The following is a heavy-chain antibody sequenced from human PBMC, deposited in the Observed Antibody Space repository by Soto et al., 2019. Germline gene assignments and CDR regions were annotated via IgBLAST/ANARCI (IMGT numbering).Heavy chain of an antibody. CDR3: ARDLGATTDSFDI. V-gene: IGHV1-2*04. D-gene: IGHD4-17*01. Sequence: ASVKVSCKASGYTFTGYYMHWVRQAPGQGLEWMGWINPNGGGTNYAQKFQGWVTMTRDTSISTAYMELSRLRSDDTAVYYCARDLGATTDSFDIWGQGTMVTVSS. CDR1: GYTFTGYY. CDR2: INPNGGGT. J-gene: IGHJ3*02.